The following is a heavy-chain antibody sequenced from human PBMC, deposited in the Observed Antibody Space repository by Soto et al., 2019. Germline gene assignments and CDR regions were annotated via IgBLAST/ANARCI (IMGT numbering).Heavy chain of an antibody. CDR2: INPNSGGT. CDR3: ARDRIEAAGTPRFNYYCGMDV. Sequence: ASVKVSCKASGYTFTGYYMHWVRQAPGQGLEWMGWINPNSGGTNYAQKFQGRFTISRDNSKNTLFLQMNSLRAEDTAVYYCARDRIEAAGTPRFNYYCGMDVWGQGTTVTVSS. V-gene: IGHV1-2*02. D-gene: IGHD6-13*01. J-gene: IGHJ6*02. CDR1: GYTFTGYY.